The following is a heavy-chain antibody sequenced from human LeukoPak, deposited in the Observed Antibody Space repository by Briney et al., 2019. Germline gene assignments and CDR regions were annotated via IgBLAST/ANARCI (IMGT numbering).Heavy chain of an antibody. V-gene: IGHV4-59*08. Sequence: SETLSLTCAVYGGSFSGYYWSWIRQPPGKGLEWIGYIYYSGSTNYNPSLKSRVTISVDTSKNQFSLKLSSVTAADTAVYYCARRSYCSGGSCYSDYFDYWGQGTLVTVSS. CDR3: ARRSYCSGGSCYSDYFDY. CDR2: IYYSGST. J-gene: IGHJ4*02. D-gene: IGHD2-15*01. CDR1: GGSFSGYY.